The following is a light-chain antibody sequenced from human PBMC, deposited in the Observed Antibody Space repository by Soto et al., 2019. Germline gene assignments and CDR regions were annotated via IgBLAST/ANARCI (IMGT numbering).Light chain of an antibody. V-gene: IGLV2-8*01. CDR1: SSDVGGYNY. Sequence: QSALIQPPSASGSPGQSVTISCTGTSSDVGGYNYVSWYQQHPGKAPKLIIHEVSKRPSGVPDRFSGSKSGNTASLTVSGLQAEDEADYYCSSYAGSNNFGVFGGGTKLTVL. CDR3: SSYAGSNNFGV. J-gene: IGLJ2*01. CDR2: EVS.